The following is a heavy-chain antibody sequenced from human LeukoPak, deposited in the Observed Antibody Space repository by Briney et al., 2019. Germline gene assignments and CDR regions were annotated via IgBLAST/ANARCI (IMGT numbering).Heavy chain of an antibody. V-gene: IGHV3-30*04. CDR2: ISYDGSNK. J-gene: IGHJ4*02. CDR1: AFTLSSYA. Sequence: SGGSLRLSCAASAFTLSSYAMHWVRQAPGKGLEWVAVISYDGSNKYYADSAKGRFTISRDNSKNTLYLQMNSLRAEDTAVYYCAKDYYDSSGYLDYWGQGTLVTVSS. CDR3: AKDYYDSSGYLDY. D-gene: IGHD3-22*01.